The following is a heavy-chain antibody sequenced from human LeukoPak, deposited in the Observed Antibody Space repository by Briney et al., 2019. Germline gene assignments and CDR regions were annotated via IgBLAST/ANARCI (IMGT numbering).Heavy chain of an antibody. J-gene: IGHJ4*02. Sequence: PSETLSLTCTVSGGSISSYYWSWSRQPPGKGLEWIGYIYYSGSTNYNPSLKSRVTISVDTSKNQFSLKLSSVTAADTAVYYCARGRVEMATILLDYWGQGTLVTVSS. CDR2: IYYSGST. CDR3: ARGRVEMATILLDY. V-gene: IGHV4-59*01. D-gene: IGHD5-12*01. CDR1: GGSISSYY.